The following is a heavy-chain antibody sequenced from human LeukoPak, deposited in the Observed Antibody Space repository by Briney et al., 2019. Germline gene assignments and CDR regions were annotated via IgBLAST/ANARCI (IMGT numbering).Heavy chain of an antibody. CDR2: IKGDGIST. D-gene: IGHD4-17*01. J-gene: IGHJ4*02. V-gene: IGHV3-74*01. CDR3: ARDYGDFPFDY. CDR1: GFDFSSNW. Sequence: GGSLRLSCAASGFDFSSNWMHWVRHAPGQGLVWVSRIKGDGISTNYADSVKGRFTISRDIAKNTLYLQMNSLRAEDTAVYYCARDYGDFPFDYWGQGTLVTVSS.